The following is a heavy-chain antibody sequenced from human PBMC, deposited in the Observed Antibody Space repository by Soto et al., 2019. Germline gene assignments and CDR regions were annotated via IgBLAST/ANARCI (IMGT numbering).Heavy chain of an antibody. J-gene: IGHJ4*01. V-gene: IGHV1-3*01. CDR2: INAGNGNT. CDR1: GYTFTSYA. D-gene: IGHD2-15*01. CDR3: ARDPCSGGSCYYFDY. Sequence: ALVKFTCKASGYTFTSYAMHWVRQAPGQRLEWMGWINAGNGNTKYSQKFQGRVTITRDTSASTAYMELSSLRSEDTAVYYCARDPCSGGSCYYFDYWGHRTLVTVSS.